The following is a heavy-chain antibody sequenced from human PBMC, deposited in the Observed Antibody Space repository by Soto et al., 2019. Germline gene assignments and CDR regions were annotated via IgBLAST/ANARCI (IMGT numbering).Heavy chain of an antibody. Sequence: GGSLRLSCTDSGFTASINYMSWVRQAPGKGLEWVSLFYAGGSTYYADSVKGRFTISRDTSKNTLYLQMNSLRVDDTAVYYCARGYESSSRSVAYWGQGIPVTVSS. CDR2: FYAGGST. CDR1: GFTASINY. CDR3: ARGYESSSRSVAY. J-gene: IGHJ4*02. D-gene: IGHD6-13*01. V-gene: IGHV3-53*01.